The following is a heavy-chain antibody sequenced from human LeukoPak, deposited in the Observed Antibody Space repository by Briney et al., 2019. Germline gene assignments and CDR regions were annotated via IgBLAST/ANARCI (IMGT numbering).Heavy chain of an antibody. J-gene: IGHJ4*02. V-gene: IGHV3-74*03. D-gene: IGHD1-26*01. CDR1: GFTLSNYW. CDR3: AREAGATNG. CDR2: INSDASRI. Sequence: GGSLRLSCAASGFTLSNYWMQWVCHAPGKGLVWVARINSDASRITYADSVKGRFTISRDNAKSSLYLQMNYLRAEDTAVYYCAREAGATNGWGQGTLVTVSS.